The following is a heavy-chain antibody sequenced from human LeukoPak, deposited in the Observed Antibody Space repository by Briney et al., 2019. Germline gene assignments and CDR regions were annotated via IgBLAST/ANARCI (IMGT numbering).Heavy chain of an antibody. CDR3: ARDYYGDPDY. CDR2: IYYSGST. J-gene: IGHJ4*02. Sequence: TPSETLSLTCTVSGGSISSYYWSWIRQPPGKGLEWIAYIYYSGSTNYNPSLKSRVTISVDTSKNQFSLKLSSVTAADTAVYYCARDYYGDPDYWGQGTLVTVSS. CDR1: GGSISSYY. D-gene: IGHD4-17*01. V-gene: IGHV4-59*01.